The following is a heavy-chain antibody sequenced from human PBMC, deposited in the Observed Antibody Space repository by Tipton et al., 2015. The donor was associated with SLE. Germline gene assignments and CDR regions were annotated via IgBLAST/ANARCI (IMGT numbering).Heavy chain of an antibody. CDR2: IYYTGRT. CDR3: ARSRDPFASSWYYFDY. D-gene: IGHD6-13*01. CDR1: GGSISSAGFY. V-gene: IGHV4-31*03. Sequence: GLVKPSQTLSLTCTVSGGSISSAGFYWSWIRQYPGKGLQWIGWIYYTGRTNYNPSLKSRLTISVDTSKNQFSLRLSSVTAADTAIFYCARSRDPFASSWYYFDYWGQGTLVTVSS. J-gene: IGHJ4*02.